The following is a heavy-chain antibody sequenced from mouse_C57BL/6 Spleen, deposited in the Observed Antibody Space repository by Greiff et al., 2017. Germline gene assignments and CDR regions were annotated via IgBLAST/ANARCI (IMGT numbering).Heavy chain of an antibody. J-gene: IGHJ2*01. V-gene: IGHV1-61*01. D-gene: IGHD2-3*01. CDR3: ARLGGYYDFDY. Sequence: QQRPGQGLEWIGNIYPSDSETHYNQKFKDKATLTVDKSSSTAYMQLSSLTSEDSAVYYCARLGGYYDFDYWGQGTTLTVSS. CDR2: IYPSDSET.